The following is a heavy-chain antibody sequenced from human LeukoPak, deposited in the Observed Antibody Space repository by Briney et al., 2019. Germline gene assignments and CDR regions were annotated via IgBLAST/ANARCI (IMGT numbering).Heavy chain of an antibody. J-gene: IGHJ4*02. CDR3: ARGGLAVAGRGVDY. Sequence: SETLSLTCTVSGGSISSSSYYWGWIRQPPGKGLEWIGYIYYSGSTNYNPSLKSRVTISVDTSKNQFSLKLSSVTAADTAVYYCARGGLAVAGRGVDYWGQGTLVTVSS. CDR2: IYYSGST. V-gene: IGHV4-61*05. CDR1: GGSISSSSYY. D-gene: IGHD6-19*01.